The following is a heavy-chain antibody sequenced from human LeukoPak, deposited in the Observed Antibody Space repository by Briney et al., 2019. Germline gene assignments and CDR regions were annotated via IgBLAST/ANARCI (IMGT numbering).Heavy chain of an antibody. CDR1: GASVSSASY. J-gene: IGHJ4*02. CDR2: IYNGVNT. D-gene: IGHD7-27*01. V-gene: IGHV4-61*01. CDR3: ARTPPNWGADY. Sequence: SETLSLTCTVSGASVSSASYWTWIRQPPGKGVEWIAHIYNGVNTNYNPSLKSRVTISVDTSKNQFSLRLNSVTAADTAVYYCARTPPNWGADYWGQGTLVTVSS.